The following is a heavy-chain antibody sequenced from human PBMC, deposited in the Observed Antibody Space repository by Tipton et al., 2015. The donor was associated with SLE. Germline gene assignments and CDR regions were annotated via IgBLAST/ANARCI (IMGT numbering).Heavy chain of an antibody. J-gene: IGHJ6*02. Sequence: TLSLTCTVSGGSISSHYWSWIRQPPGKGLEWIGYIYYSGSTNYNPSLKSRVTMSLDTSKNQFSLKLLSVAAADTAVYYCARGSPGRSEGHYKDYHYGIDVWGQGTTVTVSS. CDR2: IYYSGST. D-gene: IGHD3-9*01. V-gene: IGHV4-59*11. CDR1: GGSISSHY. CDR3: ARGSPGRSEGHYKDYHYGIDV.